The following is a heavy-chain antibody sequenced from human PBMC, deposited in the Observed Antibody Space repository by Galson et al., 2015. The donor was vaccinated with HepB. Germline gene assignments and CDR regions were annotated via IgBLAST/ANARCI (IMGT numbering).Heavy chain of an antibody. CDR3: ARAPAYCGGDRYGPFDY. Sequence: SLRLSCAASGFTFSDYYMSWIRQAPGKGLEWVSYISSIGNTIYYADSVKGRFTISRDNAKNSPYLQMNSLRAEDTAVYYCARAPAYCGGDRYGPFDYWGQGTLVTVSS. CDR1: GFTFSDYY. D-gene: IGHD2-21*02. J-gene: IGHJ4*02. CDR2: ISSIGNTI. V-gene: IGHV3-11*01.